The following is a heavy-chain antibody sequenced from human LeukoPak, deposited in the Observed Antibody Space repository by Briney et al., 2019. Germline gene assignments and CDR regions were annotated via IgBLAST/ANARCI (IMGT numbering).Heavy chain of an antibody. CDR2: INNPGTGT. Sequence: GGSLRLSCEASGFTFSSYWMHWVRQVPGKGLVWVAHINNPGTGTTYADSVKGRFTISRDNSKNTLYLQMNSLRAEDTAVYYCAKESYDILTGPNWFDPWGQGTLVTVSS. J-gene: IGHJ5*02. CDR3: AKESYDILTGPNWFDP. D-gene: IGHD3-9*01. CDR1: GFTFSSYW. V-gene: IGHV3-74*01.